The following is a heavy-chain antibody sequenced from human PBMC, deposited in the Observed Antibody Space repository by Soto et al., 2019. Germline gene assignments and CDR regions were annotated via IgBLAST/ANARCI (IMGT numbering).Heavy chain of an antibody. D-gene: IGHD3-16*01. V-gene: IGHV3-21*01. J-gene: IGHJ3*01. CDR1: GFTFNNYN. CDR2: IAARGSGYR. Sequence: GGSLRLSCATSGFTFNNYNMDWFRQAPGKGLEWVSSIAARGSGYRYYAESVKGRFTITRDVAKNSLYLQMNNLRADDTALYYCARDLEGADVFDLWGQGTMVTVSS. CDR3: ARDLEGADVFDL.